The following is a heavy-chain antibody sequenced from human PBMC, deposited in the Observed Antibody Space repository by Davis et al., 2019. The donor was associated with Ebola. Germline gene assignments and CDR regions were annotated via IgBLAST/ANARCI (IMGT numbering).Heavy chain of an antibody. CDR3: ARDGYYDSSGYGGFYYYGMDV. J-gene: IGHJ6*02. V-gene: IGHV3-48*02. D-gene: IGHD3-22*01. Sequence: PGGSLRLSCAASGFTFSSYSMNWVRQAPGKGLEWVSYISSSSSTIYYADSVKGRFTISRDNAKNSLYLQMNSLRDEDTAVYYCARDGYYDSSGYGGFYYYGMDVWGQGTTVTVSS. CDR2: ISSSSSTI. CDR1: GFTFSSYS.